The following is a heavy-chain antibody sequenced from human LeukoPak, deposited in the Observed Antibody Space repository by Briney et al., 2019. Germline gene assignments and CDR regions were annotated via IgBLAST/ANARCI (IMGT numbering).Heavy chain of an antibody. CDR3: ARQGLGYCSSTSCSSYYYYYYMDV. CDR2: ISYSGST. V-gene: IGHV4-59*08. J-gene: IGHJ6*03. CDR1: GGSISNYY. D-gene: IGHD2-2*01. Sequence: SETLSLTCTVSGGSISNYYWSWIRQPPGKGLEWIGYISYSGSTNYNPSLKSRVTISVDTSKNQFSLKLSSVTAADTAVYYCARQGLGYCSSTSCSSYYYYYYMDVWGKGTTVTISS.